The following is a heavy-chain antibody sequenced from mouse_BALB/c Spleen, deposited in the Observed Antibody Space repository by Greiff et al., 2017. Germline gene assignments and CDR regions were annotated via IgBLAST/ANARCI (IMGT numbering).Heavy chain of an antibody. J-gene: IGHJ4*01. V-gene: IGHV1-84*02. CDR2: IYPGSGNT. D-gene: IGHD1-1*01. CDR1: GYTFTDYY. CDR3: ARNYGSSYAMDY. Sequence: VQGVESGPELVKPGASVKISCKASGYTFTDYYINWVKQKPGQGLEWIGWIYPGSGNTKYNEKFKGKATLTVDTSSSTAYMQLSSLTSEDTAVYFCARNYGSSYAMDYWGQGTSVTVSS.